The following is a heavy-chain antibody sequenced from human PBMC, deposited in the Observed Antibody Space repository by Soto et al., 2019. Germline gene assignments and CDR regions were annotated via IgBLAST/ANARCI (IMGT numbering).Heavy chain of an antibody. Sequence: QVQLVQSGAEVKKPGSSVKVSCKASGGTFSSYAISWVQRAPGQGLKWMGGIIPIYGTTNYAQQFQDRVTITADESTSTAYMELSSLTSEDTAVYYCARDLGGCSAGSCRHNWFDPWGQGTLVTVSS. CDR3: ARDLGGCSAGSCRHNWFDP. V-gene: IGHV1-69*01. J-gene: IGHJ5*02. CDR1: GGTFSSYA. CDR2: IIPIYGTT. D-gene: IGHD2-15*01.